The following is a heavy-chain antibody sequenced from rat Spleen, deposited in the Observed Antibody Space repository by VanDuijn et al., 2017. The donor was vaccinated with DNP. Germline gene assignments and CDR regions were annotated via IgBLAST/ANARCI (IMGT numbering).Heavy chain of an antibody. CDR2: ISPSGGST. V-gene: IGHV5-19*01. CDR1: GFIFSNYW. CDR3: TTLSFITTVVGDY. J-gene: IGHJ2*01. D-gene: IGHD1-1*01. Sequence: EVQLVESGGNLVQPGRSLKLSCAASGFIFSNYWMTWIRQAPGKGLEWVASISPSGGSTYYRDSVKGRFTVSRDNAKSTLYLQMDSLRSEDTATYYCTTLSFITTVVGDYWGQGVMVTVSS.